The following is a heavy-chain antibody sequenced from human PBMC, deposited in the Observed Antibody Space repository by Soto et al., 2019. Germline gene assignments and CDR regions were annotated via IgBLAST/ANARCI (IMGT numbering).Heavy chain of an antibody. D-gene: IGHD3-22*01. J-gene: IGHJ4*02. CDR3: ASAQGYYDSSGPQDY. CDR1: GYTFTGDY. CDR2: INPNSGGT. V-gene: IGHV1-2*04. Sequence: ASVKVSCKASGYTFTGDYMHGVRQAPGQGLEWMGWINPNSGGTNYAQKFQGWVTMTRDTSISTAYMELSRLRSDDTAVYYCASAQGYYDSSGPQDYWGQGTMVTVSS.